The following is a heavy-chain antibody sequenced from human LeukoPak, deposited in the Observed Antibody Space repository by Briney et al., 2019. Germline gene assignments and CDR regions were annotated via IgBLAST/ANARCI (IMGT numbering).Heavy chain of an antibody. CDR1: GFTFSNAW. Sequence: GGSLRLSCAASGFTFSNAWMSWGSQAPGKGLGWVGRVRSKANSYATAYAASVKGRFTISRDDSKNTAYLQMNSLKTEDTAVYYCTTIVVVTPGEGAFDIWGQGTMVTVSS. CDR3: TTIVVVTPGEGAFDI. CDR2: VRSKANSYAT. J-gene: IGHJ3*02. D-gene: IGHD2-21*02. V-gene: IGHV3-73*01.